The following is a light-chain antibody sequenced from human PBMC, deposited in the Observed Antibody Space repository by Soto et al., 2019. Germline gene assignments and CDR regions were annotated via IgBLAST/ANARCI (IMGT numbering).Light chain of an antibody. J-gene: IGLJ2*01. CDR1: NSNSGGRNY. CDR2: KTD. CDR3: ASWDDSVSGVL. Sequence: QYVLTQPPSASGTPGQRVTVSCSGSNSNSGGRNYVFWYHQVPGTAPKLLTYKTDQRPSGVPDRFSASRSGTSASLAISGLQSEDEADYYCASWDDSVSGVLFGEGTKLTVL. V-gene: IGLV1-47*01.